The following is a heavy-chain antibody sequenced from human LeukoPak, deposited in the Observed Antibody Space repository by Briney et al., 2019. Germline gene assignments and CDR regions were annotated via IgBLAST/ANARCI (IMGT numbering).Heavy chain of an antibody. CDR2: ISWNSGSI. D-gene: IGHD6-13*01. Sequence: GGSLRLSCAASGFTFYDYAMHWVRHAPGKGLEWVSGISWNSGSIVYADSVKGRFTISRDNAKNSLYLQMNSLRAEDTALYYCAKVDEGWQQLVNWGQGTLVTVSS. CDR1: GFTFYDYA. J-gene: IGHJ4*02. CDR3: AKVDEGWQQLVN. V-gene: IGHV3-9*01.